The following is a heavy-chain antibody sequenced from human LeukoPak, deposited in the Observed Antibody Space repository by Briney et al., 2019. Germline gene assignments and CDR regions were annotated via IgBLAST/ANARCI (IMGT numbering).Heavy chain of an antibody. CDR1: GYSFTRYW. CDR3: ARQDAASNGTTYYYAMDV. V-gene: IGHV5-51*01. CDR2: INPGDSDT. D-gene: IGHD1/OR15-1a*01. J-gene: IGHJ6*02. Sequence: GESLKISCQGSGYSFTRYWIGWVRQKPGKGLEWMGLINPGDSDTRYSPSFQGQVTISADKSISTAYLQWSSLKAPDTAMYYCARQDAASNGTTYYYAMDVWGQGTTVTVSS.